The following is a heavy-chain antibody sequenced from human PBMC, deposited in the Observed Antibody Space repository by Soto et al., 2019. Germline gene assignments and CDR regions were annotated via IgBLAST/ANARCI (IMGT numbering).Heavy chain of an antibody. CDR3: ARDGRLGYCSGGSCLDAFDI. Sequence: ASVKVSCKASGYTFTSYGISWVRQAPGQGLEWMGWISAYNDNKNYAQKIQGRVTMTTDTSTSTAYMELRSLRSDDTAVYYCARDGRLGYCSGGSCLDAFDIWGQGTMVTVSS. CDR2: ISAYNDNK. D-gene: IGHD2-15*01. CDR1: GYTFTSYG. J-gene: IGHJ3*02. V-gene: IGHV1-18*01.